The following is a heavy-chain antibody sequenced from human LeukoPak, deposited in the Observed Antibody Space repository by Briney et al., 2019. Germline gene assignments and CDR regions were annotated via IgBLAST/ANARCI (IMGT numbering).Heavy chain of an antibody. Sequence: KPSETLSLTCTVSGGTISSSSYYGGWIRQPPGKGLEWIGSIYYSGSTYYNPSLKSRVTISVDTSKNQFSLKLSSVTAADTAVYYCARLRLTWGVVNDFDYWGQGTLVTVSS. CDR2: IYYSGST. D-gene: IGHD1-26*01. CDR3: ARLRLTWGVVNDFDY. V-gene: IGHV4-39*01. J-gene: IGHJ4*02. CDR1: GGTISSSSYY.